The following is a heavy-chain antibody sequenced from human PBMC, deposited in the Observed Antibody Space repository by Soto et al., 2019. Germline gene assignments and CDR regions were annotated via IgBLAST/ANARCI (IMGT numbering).Heavy chain of an antibody. V-gene: IGHV4-38-2*02. Sequence: PSETLSLTCAVSGYSISSGYYWGWIRQPPGKGLEWIGSIYHSGSTYYNPSLKSRVTISVDTSKNQFSLHLSSVTAADTAVYYCARDSTSWFPYQDIDVWGQGTTVTVSS. CDR2: IYHSGST. D-gene: IGHD2-2*01. CDR3: ARDSTSWFPYQDIDV. J-gene: IGHJ6*02. CDR1: GYSISSGYY.